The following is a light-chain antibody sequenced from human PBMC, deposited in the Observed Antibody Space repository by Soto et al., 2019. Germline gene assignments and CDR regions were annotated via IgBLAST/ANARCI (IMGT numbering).Light chain of an antibody. J-gene: IGLJ1*01. CDR2: EVS. Sequence: QSVLTQPASVSGSPGQSITISCTGTSSDVGGYNYVSWYQQHPGKAPKLMIYEVSNRPSGVSNRFSGSQSGNTASLTISGLQAEDEADYYFSSYTSSSTLYVFGTGTKVTV. CDR1: SSDVGGYNY. V-gene: IGLV2-14*01. CDR3: SSYTSSSTLYV.